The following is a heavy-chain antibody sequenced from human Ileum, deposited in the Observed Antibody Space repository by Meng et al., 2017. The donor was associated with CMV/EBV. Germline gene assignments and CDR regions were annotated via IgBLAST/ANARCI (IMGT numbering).Heavy chain of an antibody. Sequence: GESLKISCAGSGFTFSSYALHWVRQAPGKGLEWVAFIRYDGIKKYDADSVKGRFTISRDNSENTVFLQMNSLRTDDTAVYYCAKGGVTYNDFWSGYPEYFDYWGQGTLVTVSS. V-gene: IGHV3-30*02. CDR2: IRYDGIKK. CDR3: AKGGVTYNDFWSGYPEYFDY. CDR1: GFTFSSYA. J-gene: IGHJ4*02. D-gene: IGHD3-3*01.